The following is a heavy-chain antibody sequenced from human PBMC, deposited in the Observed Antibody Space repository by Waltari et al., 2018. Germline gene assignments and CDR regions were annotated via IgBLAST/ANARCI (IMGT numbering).Heavy chain of an antibody. J-gene: IGHJ3*02. CDR2: INHSGST. D-gene: IGHD4-17*01. CDR3: ARFEGPTVTNSGAFDI. Sequence: QVQLQQWGAGLLKPSETLSLTCAVYGGSFSGYYWSWISHPPGKGLEWIGEINHSGSTNYNPSLKSRVTIAVDTSKNQFSLKLSSVTAADTAVYYCARFEGPTVTNSGAFDIWGQGTMVTVSS. V-gene: IGHV4-34*01. CDR1: GGSFSGYY.